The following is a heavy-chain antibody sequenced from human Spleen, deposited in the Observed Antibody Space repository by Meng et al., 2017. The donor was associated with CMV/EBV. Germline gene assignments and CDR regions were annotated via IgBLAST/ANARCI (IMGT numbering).Heavy chain of an antibody. J-gene: IGHJ3*02. CDR3: ARDFYQYDSSGYYEDNFDI. Sequence: SVKVSCKASGGTFSSYAISWVRQAPGQGLEWMGGIIPFFTTANYAQKFQGRVTITTDESTSTAYMELRSLRSEDTAVYYCARDFYQYDSSGYYEDNFDIWGQGTMVTVSS. D-gene: IGHD3-22*01. CDR2: IIPFFTTA. V-gene: IGHV1-69*05. CDR1: GGTFSSYA.